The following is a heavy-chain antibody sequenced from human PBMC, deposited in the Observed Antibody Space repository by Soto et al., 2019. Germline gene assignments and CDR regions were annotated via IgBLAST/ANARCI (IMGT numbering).Heavy chain of an antibody. CDR1: RDIVPGNNAA. CDR3: AREFPYYESRDSYFDY. V-gene: IGHV6-1*01. D-gene: IGHD3-16*01. Sequence: SHSHSLTRVISRDIVPGNNAAWAWIRQSPSRGLEWLGRTYYRSKWYNDYAISVKSRITVTPDTSKNLFSLHLNAVSPEDTAADYCAREFPYYESRDSYFDYWGKGTLVTVSS. J-gene: IGHJ4*02. CDR2: TYYRSKWYN.